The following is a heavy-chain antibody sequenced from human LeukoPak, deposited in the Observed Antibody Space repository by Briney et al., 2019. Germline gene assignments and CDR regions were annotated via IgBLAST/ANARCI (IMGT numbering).Heavy chain of an antibody. CDR3: ARHGLAVAGTRGYYFDY. J-gene: IGHJ4*02. D-gene: IGHD6-19*01. V-gene: IGHV4-39*01. Sequence: SETLSLTCTVSGDSISSSSYYWGWIRQPPGKGLEWIGSIYYSGSTFYNPSLKSRVTISVDTSKDQFSLNLSSVTAADTAVYYCARHGLAVAGTRGYYFDYWGQGTLVTVSS. CDR2: IYYSGST. CDR1: GDSISSSSYY.